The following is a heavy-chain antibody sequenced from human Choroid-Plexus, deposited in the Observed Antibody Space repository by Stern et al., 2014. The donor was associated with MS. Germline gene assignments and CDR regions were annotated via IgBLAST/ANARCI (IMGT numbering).Heavy chain of an antibody. V-gene: IGHV2-70*04. D-gene: IGHD6-19*01. Sequence: QITLKESGPALLRPTETLRLTCTFSGFSLSTTGMRVSWIRQPPGKALAGLARIDWDDEKFYNTSLKTRVTISKDPSKNHVVLTMTNVDPVDTATYYCARLGAVGGLDFWGQGTLVTVSS. CDR2: IDWDDEK. J-gene: IGHJ4*02. CDR3: ARLGAVGGLDF. CDR1: GFSLSTTGMR.